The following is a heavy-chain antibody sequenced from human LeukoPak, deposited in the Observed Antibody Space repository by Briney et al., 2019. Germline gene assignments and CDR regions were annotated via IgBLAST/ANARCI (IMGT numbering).Heavy chain of an antibody. Sequence: NPSGTLSLTCAVSGGSISSSNWWSWVRQPPGKGLEWIGYIYYSGSTYYNPSLKSRVTISVDTSKNQFSLKLSSVTAADTAVYYCARGSGSYQFDYWGQGTLVTVSS. CDR2: IYYSGST. V-gene: IGHV4-4*02. CDR1: GGSISSSNW. J-gene: IGHJ4*02. CDR3: ARGSGSYQFDY. D-gene: IGHD1-26*01.